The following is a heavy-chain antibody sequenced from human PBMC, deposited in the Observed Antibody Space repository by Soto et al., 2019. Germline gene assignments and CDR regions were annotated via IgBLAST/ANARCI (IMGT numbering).Heavy chain of an antibody. Sequence: QLQLVQSGAEVREPGASVKVSCKASGYSFTSLDINWVRKTAGQGLEWMGWMQPSTGRTGYAQKSQGRVTMTRDTSISSAYMEATTLTSDDTAFYYCARGVSAGIDDWGQGIVVSVSS. V-gene: IGHV1-8*01. CDR3: ARGVSAGIDD. CDR2: MQPSTGRT. D-gene: IGHD6-19*01. J-gene: IGHJ4*02. CDR1: GYSFTSLD.